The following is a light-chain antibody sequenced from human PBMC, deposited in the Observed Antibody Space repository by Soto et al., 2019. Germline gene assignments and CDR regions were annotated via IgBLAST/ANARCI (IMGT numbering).Light chain of an antibody. CDR3: SSYTSSSTVV. J-gene: IGLJ2*01. Sequence: QSALTQPPSASGSPGQSVTISCAGTSSDVGAFNYVSWYQQLPGKAPKLMIYEVTKRPSGVPDRFSGSKSGNTASLTVSGLQAEDEADYYCSSYTSSSTVVFGGGTKLTVL. CDR2: EVT. V-gene: IGLV2-8*01. CDR1: SSDVGAFNY.